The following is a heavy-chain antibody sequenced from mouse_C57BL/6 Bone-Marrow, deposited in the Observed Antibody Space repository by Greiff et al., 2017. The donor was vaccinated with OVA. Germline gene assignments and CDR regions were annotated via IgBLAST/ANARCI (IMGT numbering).Heavy chain of an antibody. V-gene: IGHV1-55*01. CDR2: IYPGSGST. CDR3: AGSSYWYFDV. Sequence: QVHLQQPGAELVKPGASVKMSCKASGYTFTSYWITWVKQRPGQGLEWIGDIYPGSGSTNYNEKFKSKATLTVDTSSSTAYMQLSGLTSEDSAVYYCAGSSYWYFDVWGTGTTVTVSS. CDR1: GYTFTSYW. J-gene: IGHJ1*03. D-gene: IGHD1-1*01.